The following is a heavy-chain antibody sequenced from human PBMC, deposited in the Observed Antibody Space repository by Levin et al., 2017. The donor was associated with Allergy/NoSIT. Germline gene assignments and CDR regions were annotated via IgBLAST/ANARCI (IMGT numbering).Heavy chain of an antibody. CDR3: AKDRVRYFDQYYFDY. CDR2: ISYDGSNK. Sequence: GGSLRLSCAASGFTFSSYGMHWVRQAPGKGLEWVAVISYDGSNKYYADSVKGRFTISRDNSKNTLYLQMNSLRAEDTAVYYCAKDRVRYFDQYYFDYWGQGTLVTVSS. CDR1: GFTFSSYG. V-gene: IGHV3-30*18. J-gene: IGHJ4*02. D-gene: IGHD3-9*01.